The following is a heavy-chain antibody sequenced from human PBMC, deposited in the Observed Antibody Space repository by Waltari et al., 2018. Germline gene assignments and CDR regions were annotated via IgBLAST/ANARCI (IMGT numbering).Heavy chain of an antibody. D-gene: IGHD3-10*01. Sequence: QVQLVQSGAEVKKSGSSVKVSCKASGGSFSFSAIAWVRQAPGQGLEWMGGFIPMLGTTKYAQRFQGRVTITADESTSTAFMELNSLTSEDTAVYYCARGTVYYYDSGSRYYMDVWGNGTTVTVSS. CDR1: GGSFSFSA. CDR2: FIPMLGTT. V-gene: IGHV1-69*12. J-gene: IGHJ6*03. CDR3: ARGTVYYYDSGSRYYMDV.